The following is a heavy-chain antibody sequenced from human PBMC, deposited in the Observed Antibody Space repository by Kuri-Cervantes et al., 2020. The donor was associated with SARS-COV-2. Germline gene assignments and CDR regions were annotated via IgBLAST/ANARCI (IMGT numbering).Heavy chain of an antibody. CDR3: ASVPVNWYFDL. Sequence: GESLKISCAASGFTFSSYSMNWVRQAPGKGLEWVSYISSSSSTIYYADSVKGRFTISRDNAKNSLYLQMNSLRAEDTAVYYCASVPVNWYFDLWGRGTLVTVSS. V-gene: IGHV3-48*04. J-gene: IGHJ2*01. D-gene: IGHD2/OR15-2a*01. CDR2: ISSSSSTI. CDR1: GFTFSSYS.